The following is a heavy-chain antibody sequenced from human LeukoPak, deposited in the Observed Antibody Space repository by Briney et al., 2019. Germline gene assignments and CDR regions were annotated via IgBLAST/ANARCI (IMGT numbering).Heavy chain of an antibody. V-gene: IGHV1-69*05. CDR2: IIPIFGTA. CDR3: ARGIKGSGYYYF. CDR1: GGTLSSYA. Sequence: SVKVSCKASGGTLSSYAISWVRQAPGQGLEWMGRIIPIFGTANYAQKFQGRVTITTDESTSTAYMELTSLRSEDTAVYYCARGIKGSGYYYFWGQGTLVTVSS. J-gene: IGHJ4*02. D-gene: IGHD3-22*01.